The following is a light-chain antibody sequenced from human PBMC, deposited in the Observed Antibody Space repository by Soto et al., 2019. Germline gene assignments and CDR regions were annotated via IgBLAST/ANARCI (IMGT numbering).Light chain of an antibody. V-gene: IGKV4-1*01. Sequence: DIVMTQSPDSLAVSLGERATINCKSSQSVLHSANNKNYLAWYQQKPGQPPKLLIYWASTRESGVPDRFSGSGSGTDFTLTISSLQAEDVAVYYCQQYDTTPPWTFGQGTKVEVK. J-gene: IGKJ1*01. CDR1: QSVLHSANNKNY. CDR3: QQYDTTPPWT. CDR2: WAS.